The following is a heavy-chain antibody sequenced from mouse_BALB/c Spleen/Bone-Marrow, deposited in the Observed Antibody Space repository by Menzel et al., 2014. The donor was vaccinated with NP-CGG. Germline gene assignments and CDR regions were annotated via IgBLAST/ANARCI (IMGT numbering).Heavy chain of an antibody. Sequence: EVKVVESGAELVKPGASVKLSCTAPGFNIKNTYMHWVKQRPEQGLEWIGRIDPANGNTKYDPKFQGKATITADTSSNTAYLQLSSLTSEDTAVYYCASYRYAWYFDVWGAGTTVTVSS. CDR2: IDPANGNT. V-gene: IGHV14-3*02. CDR3: ASYRYAWYFDV. D-gene: IGHD2-14*01. J-gene: IGHJ1*01. CDR1: GFNIKNTY.